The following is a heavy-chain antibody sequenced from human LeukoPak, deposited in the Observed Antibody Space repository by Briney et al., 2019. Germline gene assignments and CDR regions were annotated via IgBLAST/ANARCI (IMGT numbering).Heavy chain of an antibody. J-gene: IGHJ4*02. V-gene: IGHV3-66*01. Sequence: GGSLRLSCAASGFTVSTTYMSWVRQAPGKGLEWVSVIYAGGSTYYADSVKGRFTISRDNSKNTLYLQMNSLRAEDTAVYYCAKEASYYGGNRLFDYWGQGTLVTVSS. D-gene: IGHD4-23*01. CDR2: IYAGGST. CDR1: GFTVSTTY. CDR3: AKEASYYGGNRLFDY.